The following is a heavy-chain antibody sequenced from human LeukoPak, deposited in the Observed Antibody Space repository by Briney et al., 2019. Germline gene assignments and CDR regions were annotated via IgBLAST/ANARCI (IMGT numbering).Heavy chain of an antibody. V-gene: IGHV3-21*01. CDR1: GFTFSSYS. J-gene: IGHJ5*02. CDR3: ARVRIAATNWFDP. Sequence: PGGSLRLSCAASGFTFSSYSMNWVRQAPGKGLEWVSSISSSSSYIYYADSVKGRFTISRDNAKNSLYLQMNSLRAEDTAVYYCARVRIAATNWFDPWGQGTLVTVSS. D-gene: IGHD6-6*01. CDR2: ISSSSSYI.